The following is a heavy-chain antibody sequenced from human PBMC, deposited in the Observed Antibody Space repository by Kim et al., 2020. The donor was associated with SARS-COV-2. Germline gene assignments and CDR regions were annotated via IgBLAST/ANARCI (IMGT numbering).Heavy chain of an antibody. D-gene: IGHD2-8*02. V-gene: IGHV4-34*01. Sequence: NYNPSLKSRVTMSVDTSKNQFSLKLSSVTAADTAVYYCARFLVVYNGMDVWGQGTTVTVSS. J-gene: IGHJ6*02. CDR3: ARFLVVYNGMDV.